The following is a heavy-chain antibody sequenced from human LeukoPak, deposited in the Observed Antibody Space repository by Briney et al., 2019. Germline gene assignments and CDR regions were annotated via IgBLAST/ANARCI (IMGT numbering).Heavy chain of an antibody. D-gene: IGHD2-15*01. CDR2: INHSGST. CDR1: GWSFNDYY. Sequence: PSETLSLTCAAYGWSFNDYYWTWIRQPPGKGLEWIGEINHSGSTNYNPFLRSRVTISVDTSKNQVSLEVTSLTAADTAIYYCARGLGVVVRDAFDIWGQGTTVTVSS. V-gene: IGHV4-34*01. J-gene: IGHJ3*02. CDR3: ARGLGVVVRDAFDI.